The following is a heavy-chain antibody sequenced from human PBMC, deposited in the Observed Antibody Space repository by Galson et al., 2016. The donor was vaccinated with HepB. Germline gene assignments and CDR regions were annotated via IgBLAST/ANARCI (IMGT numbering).Heavy chain of an antibody. CDR1: GFTFSCCT. J-gene: IGHJ5*02. Sequence: LRLSCAGSGFTFSCCTMNWVRQPPGKGLEWVGYMCYSGSTNYGPSLKSRVTLSVDTSKNQFSLKLSSVTAADTAVYYCARGLLGGGATWGQGTLVTVSS. V-gene: IGHV4-59*01. CDR3: ARGLLGGGAT. D-gene: IGHD3-16*01. CDR2: MCYSGST.